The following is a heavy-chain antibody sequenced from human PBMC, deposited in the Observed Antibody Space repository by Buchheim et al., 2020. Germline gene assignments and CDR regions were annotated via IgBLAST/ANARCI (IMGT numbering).Heavy chain of an antibody. J-gene: IGHJ6*03. CDR2: ISSSGSTI. CDR1: GFTFSSYE. Sequence: EVQLVESGGDLVQPGGSLRLSCAASGFTFSSYEMNWVRQAPGKGLEWVSYISSSGSTIYYADSVKGRFTIYRDNTKNSLYLQMNSLRAEDTAVYYCARSGKYYYYYYMDVWGKGTT. V-gene: IGHV3-48*03. CDR3: ARSGKYYYYYYMDV. D-gene: IGHD1-14*01.